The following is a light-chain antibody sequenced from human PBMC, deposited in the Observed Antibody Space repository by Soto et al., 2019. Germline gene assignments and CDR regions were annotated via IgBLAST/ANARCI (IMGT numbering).Light chain of an antibody. CDR1: QSVSSS. CDR3: QQRSDWPPT. CDR2: DAS. V-gene: IGKV3-11*01. Sequence: EIVLTQSPATLSLSPGERATLSCRASQSVSSSLAWYQQKPGQAPRLLIYDASNRATGIPARFSGSGSGTDFTLTISSLEPEDFAVYYCQQRSDWPPTFGQGTKGEIK. J-gene: IGKJ1*01.